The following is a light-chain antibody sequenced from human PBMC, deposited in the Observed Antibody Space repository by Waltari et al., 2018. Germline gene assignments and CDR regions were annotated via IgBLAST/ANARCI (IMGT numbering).Light chain of an antibody. V-gene: IGLV2-8*01. J-gene: IGLJ3*02. CDR1: NSYIGAYNY. CDR2: EVS. CDR3: SSYAGSNGMV. Sequence: QSALTQPPSASGSPGQSVTISCTGTNSYIGAYNYVSWYQQYPGKAPRVVIYEVSQRPPGVPGRFSGSKSGNTASLTVSGLQAEDEAEYHCSSYAGSNGMVFGGGTKVTVL.